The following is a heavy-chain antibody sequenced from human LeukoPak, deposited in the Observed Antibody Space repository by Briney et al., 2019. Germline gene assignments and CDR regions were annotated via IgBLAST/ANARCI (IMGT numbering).Heavy chain of an antibody. Sequence: GGSLRLSCAASGFTFSSYAMSWVRQAPGKGLEWVSAISGSGGSTYYADSVKGRFTISRDNAKNSLYLQMNSLRAEDTAVYYCARGQRAFDIWGQGTMVTVSS. J-gene: IGHJ3*02. D-gene: IGHD6-25*01. V-gene: IGHV3-23*01. CDR2: ISGSGGST. CDR1: GFTFSSYA. CDR3: ARGQRAFDI.